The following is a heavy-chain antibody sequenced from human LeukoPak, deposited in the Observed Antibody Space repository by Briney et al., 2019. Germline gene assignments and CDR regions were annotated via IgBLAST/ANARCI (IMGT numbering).Heavy chain of an antibody. V-gene: IGHV4-30-4*01. Sequence: SETLSLTCTVSDDSIRSGDYYWSWIRQPPGKGLEWIGYIYCSGSTNYSPSLKSRVIISIDTSKNQFSLRLNSVTAADTAVYYCVRGVWYGELPPDYWGQGTLVTVSS. CDR1: DDSIRSGDYY. J-gene: IGHJ4*02. CDR3: VRGVWYGELPPDY. D-gene: IGHD3-10*01. CDR2: IYCSGST.